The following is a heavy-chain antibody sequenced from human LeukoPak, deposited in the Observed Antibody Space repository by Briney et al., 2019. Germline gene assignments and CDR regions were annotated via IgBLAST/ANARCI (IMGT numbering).Heavy chain of an antibody. Sequence: ASVKVSCKASGGTFSSYAISWVRQAPGQGLEWMEWISAYNGNTNYAQKLQGRVTMTTDTSTSTAYMELRSLRSNDTAVYYCARDSTLTIFGVVPIGDWFDPWGQGTLVTVSS. J-gene: IGHJ5*02. CDR3: ARDSTLTIFGVVPIGDWFDP. CDR2: ISAYNGNT. D-gene: IGHD3-3*01. V-gene: IGHV1-18*01. CDR1: GGTFSSYA.